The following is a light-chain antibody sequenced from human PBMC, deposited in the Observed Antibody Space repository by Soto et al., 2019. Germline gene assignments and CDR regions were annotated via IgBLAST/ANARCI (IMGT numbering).Light chain of an antibody. CDR2: GAS. CDR1: QSVSSN. CDR3: QQYNNWPRT. Sequence: EIVMTQSPATLSVSPGERATLSCRASQSVSSNLAWYQQKPGQAPRLLISGASTRATGIPARFSGSGSGTEFTLTISSLQSEDVAVYYCQQYNNWPRTFGQGTEVEIK. J-gene: IGKJ1*01. V-gene: IGKV3-15*01.